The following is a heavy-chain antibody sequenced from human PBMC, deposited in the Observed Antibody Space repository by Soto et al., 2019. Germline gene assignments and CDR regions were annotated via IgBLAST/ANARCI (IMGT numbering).Heavy chain of an antibody. V-gene: IGHV3-74*01. D-gene: IGHD4-17*01. CDR3: ARGLYGAYGQDF. CDR2: IKGDEITT. CDR1: GFTFSSYW. Sequence: EVQLVESGENLVQHGGSLSLSCAASGFTFSSYWIHWVRQAPGKGLVWVSRIKGDEITTNDADSVKGRFTLSRDNAKNTMFLQMHRLTAEDTALYYRARGLYGAYGQDFWGQGILVTVSS. J-gene: IGHJ4*02.